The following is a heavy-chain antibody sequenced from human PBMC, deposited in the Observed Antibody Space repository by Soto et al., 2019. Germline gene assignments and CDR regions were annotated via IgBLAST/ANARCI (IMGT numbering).Heavy chain of an antibody. CDR3: ARDYDVNTALDYWYFDL. CDR2: IYPSGRT. V-gene: IGHV4-4*07. D-gene: IGHD5-18*01. CDR1: GGSNRNYY. J-gene: IGHJ2*01. Sequence: QVQLQESGPGLVKPSETLSLTCTVSGGSNRNYYWDWIRQSAGKGLEWIGRIYPSGRTHYNPSLTGRVSMSIDMSKNQFSLRLTSVTAADTATYYCARDYDVNTALDYWYFDLWGRGTLVTVSS.